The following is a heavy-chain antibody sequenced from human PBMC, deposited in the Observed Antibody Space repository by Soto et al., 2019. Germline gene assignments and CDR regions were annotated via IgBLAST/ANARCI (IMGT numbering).Heavy chain of an antibody. Sequence: EVQLVASGGGLVQPGGSLRLSCAASGFTFSSYWMHWVRQAPGKGLVWVSRINSDGSSTSYADSVKGRFTISRDNAKNTLYLQMNSLRAGDTAVYYCAVAVAGPTAIGYWGQGTRVTFSS. CDR3: AVAVAGPTAIGY. CDR1: GFTFSSYW. D-gene: IGHD6-19*01. V-gene: IGHV3-74*01. CDR2: INSDGSST. J-gene: IGHJ4*02.